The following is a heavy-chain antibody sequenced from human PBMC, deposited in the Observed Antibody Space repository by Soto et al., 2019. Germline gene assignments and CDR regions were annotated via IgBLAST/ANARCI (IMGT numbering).Heavy chain of an antibody. D-gene: IGHD6-13*01. Sequence: QVQLQESGPGLVKPSGTLSLTCAVSGDSISNTNWWSWVRQPPGKGLEWIGEIYHSGDTNYNPSLKSRVILSVDKSKNQFFLTVNSVTAADTAVYYCARGERQQQRDTWGRGILVTVSS. CDR1: GDSISNTNW. CDR2: IYHSGDT. V-gene: IGHV4-4*02. CDR3: ARGERQQQRDT. J-gene: IGHJ5*02.